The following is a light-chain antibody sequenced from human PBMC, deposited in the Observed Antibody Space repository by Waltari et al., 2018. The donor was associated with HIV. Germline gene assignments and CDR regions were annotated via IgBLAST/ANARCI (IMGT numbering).Light chain of an antibody. CDR3: CSYAGSSTLEV. Sequence: QSALTQPASVSGSPGQSITIPCTGTRSDVGSYNLVSWYQQHPGKAPKLMIYEGSKRPSGVSNRFSGSKSGNTASLTISGLQAEDEADYYCCSYAGSSTLEVFGGGTKLTVL. CDR2: EGS. V-gene: IGLV2-23*01. J-gene: IGLJ2*01. CDR1: RSDVGSYNL.